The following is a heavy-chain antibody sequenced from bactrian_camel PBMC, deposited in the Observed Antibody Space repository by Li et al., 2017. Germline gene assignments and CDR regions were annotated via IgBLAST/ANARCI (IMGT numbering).Heavy chain of an antibody. Sequence: HVQLVESGGGLVQPGGSLRLSCAASGFTFSTYDMSWVRQAPGKGLEWVSTIYNVGDSTYYADSVKGRFTISKDNAKNTLYLQMNSLKSEDTALYYCAVRYGLGAKRGGYNYWGKGTQVTVS. CDR2: IYNVGDST. V-gene: IGHV3-2*01. CDR1: GFTFSTYD. D-gene: IGHD3*01. J-gene: IGHJ7*01.